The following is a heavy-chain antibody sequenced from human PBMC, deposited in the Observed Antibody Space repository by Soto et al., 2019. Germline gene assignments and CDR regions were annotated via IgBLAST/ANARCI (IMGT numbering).Heavy chain of an antibody. Sequence: QVQLVQSGAEVRRPGSSVKVSCKASGGTFGSNAISWVRQAPGQGLEWMGGIIPIFGTTNNAQKFQGRVTITADESTNTAYMGLSSLRSEDTARYYCAREGYTFGPGAVSGAFDIWGQGTVVTVSS. V-gene: IGHV1-69*12. D-gene: IGHD4-4*01. CDR1: GGTFGSNA. J-gene: IGHJ3*02. CDR2: IIPIFGTT. CDR3: AREGYTFGPGAVSGAFDI.